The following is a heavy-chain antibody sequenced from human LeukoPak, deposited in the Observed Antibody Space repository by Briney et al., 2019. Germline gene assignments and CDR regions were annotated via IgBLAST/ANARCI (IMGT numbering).Heavy chain of an antibody. J-gene: IGHJ4*02. CDR3: ARQNLNSSLYSFDY. Sequence: SETLSLTCSVSGGSIESYYWSWIRQPPGKGLEFIGYIAASGTTKHNPSLKSRVTLSMDTSKNQFSLKLRSVTAADTGVYFCARQNLNSSLYSFDYWGQGTLVTVPS. D-gene: IGHD3-16*02. CDR1: GGSIESYY. V-gene: IGHV4-4*08. CDR2: IAASGTT.